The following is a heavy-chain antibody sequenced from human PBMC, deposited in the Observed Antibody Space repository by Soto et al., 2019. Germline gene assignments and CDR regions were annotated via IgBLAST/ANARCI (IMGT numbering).Heavy chain of an antibody. Sequence: SSETLSLTCTVSGGSVSSGGYFWSWIRQSPGEGLEWIGHIYNSVSTYTNPSLGGRTTISVGTTRNQFSLKLSSVTAADTAVYFCARGSDVDKSDRWAQGTLVTVS. J-gene: IGHJ5*02. CDR3: ARGSDVDKSDR. D-gene: IGHD2-21*01. CDR2: IYNSVST. CDR1: GGSVSSGGYF. V-gene: IGHV4-30-4*01.